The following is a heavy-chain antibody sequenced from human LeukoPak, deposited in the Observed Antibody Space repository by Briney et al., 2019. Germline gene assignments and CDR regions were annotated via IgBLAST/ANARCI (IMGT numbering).Heavy chain of an antibody. Sequence: SETLSLTCTVTGGSITEYYWSWIRQPPGKGLEWIGYIFYTGNTNYNPSLKSRVTISVDASKNQFSLQLSSVTAADTAVYYCARVFRRDGYFDYWGQGTLVTVSS. CDR3: ARVFRRDGYFDY. CDR2: IFYTGNT. CDR1: GGSITEYY. J-gene: IGHJ4*02. V-gene: IGHV4-59*01. D-gene: IGHD5-24*01.